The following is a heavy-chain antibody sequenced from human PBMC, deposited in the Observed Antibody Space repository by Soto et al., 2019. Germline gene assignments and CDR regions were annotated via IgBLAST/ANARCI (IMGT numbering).Heavy chain of an antibody. D-gene: IGHD5-12*01. CDR2: IYPGDSDT. CDR1: GFSFTNYW. Sequence: GESLKISCKGFGFSFTNYWIGWVRQMPGKGLEWVGIIYPGDSDTRYSPSFQGQVTISADKSISTAYLQWSSLKASDTAMYYYARGYSSLADDAVVIWGQGTMVTV. J-gene: IGHJ3*02. CDR3: ARGYSSLADDAVVI. V-gene: IGHV5-51*01.